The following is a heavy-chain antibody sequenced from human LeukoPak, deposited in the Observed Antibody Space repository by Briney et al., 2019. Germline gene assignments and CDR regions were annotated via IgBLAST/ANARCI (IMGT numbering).Heavy chain of an antibody. CDR3: ARAQHPTYYDFWSGPKGDAFDI. CDR1: GFTFSSYA. Sequence: GGSLRLSCAASGFTFSSYAMSWVRQAPGKGLEWVSAISGSGGSTYYADSVKGRFTISRDNSKNTLYLQMNSLRAEDTAVYYCARAQHPTYYDFWSGPKGDAFDIWGQGTMVTVSS. V-gene: IGHV3-23*01. CDR2: ISGSGGST. D-gene: IGHD3-3*01. J-gene: IGHJ3*02.